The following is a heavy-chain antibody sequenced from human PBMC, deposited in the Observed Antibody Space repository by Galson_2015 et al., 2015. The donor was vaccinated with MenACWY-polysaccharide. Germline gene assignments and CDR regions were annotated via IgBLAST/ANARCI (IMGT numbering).Heavy chain of an antibody. CDR1: GFSLGAWY. CDR3: ARDHYGLDV. V-gene: IGHV3-11*01. CDR2: ISKSGDST. Sequence: SLRLSCAASGFSLGAWYMSWIRQAPGKGLEWLSYISKSGDSTYYADSVKGRFTISRDNARNSLFLQLNSLEAEDTAIYYCARDHYGLDVWGQGTTVTVSS. J-gene: IGHJ6*02.